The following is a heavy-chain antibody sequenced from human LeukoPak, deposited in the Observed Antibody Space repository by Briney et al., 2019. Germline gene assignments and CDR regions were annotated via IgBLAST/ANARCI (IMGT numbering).Heavy chain of an antibody. D-gene: IGHD6-13*01. CDR3: ARLVAATGSFDY. CDR2: IYHSGST. CDR1: GGSISSGGNS. Sequence: SETLSLTCAVSGGSISSGGNSWSWIRQPPGKGLEWIGYIYHSGSTYYNPSLKSRVTISVDRSKNQFSLKLSSVTAADTAVYYCARLVAATGSFDYWGQGTLVTVSS. J-gene: IGHJ4*02. V-gene: IGHV4-30-2*01.